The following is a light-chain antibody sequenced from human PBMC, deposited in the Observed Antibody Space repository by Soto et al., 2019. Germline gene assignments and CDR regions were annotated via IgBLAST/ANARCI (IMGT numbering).Light chain of an antibody. J-gene: IGKJ1*01. Sequence: DIVMTQSPDSLAVSLGERATINCKSSQSVLYSSNNKNYLAWYQQKPGQPPKLLIYWASTRESGVPDRFSGSGSGTDFTLTISSLQAEDVAVCYCHQCYSTPWTFGQGTKVEIK. V-gene: IGKV4-1*01. CDR1: QSVLYSSNNKNY. CDR2: WAS. CDR3: HQCYSTPWT.